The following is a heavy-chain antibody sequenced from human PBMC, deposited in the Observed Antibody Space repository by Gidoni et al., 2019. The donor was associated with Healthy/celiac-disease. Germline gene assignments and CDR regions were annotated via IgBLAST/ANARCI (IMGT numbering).Heavy chain of an antibody. CDR1: ALPFSSYG. J-gene: IGHJ4*02. CDR2: IWYEGSNK. V-gene: IGHV3-33*01. Sequence: QVQLLASGGGVVQPGSSLRLSCAASALPFSSYGMHWVRLAPGKGLEWWAVIWYEGSNKYYADSVKGRFTISRDNSKNTLYLQMNSLRAEDTAVYYCARDNGEGTSYYFDYWGQGTLVTVSS. CDR3: ARDNGEGTSYYFDY. D-gene: IGHD2-8*01.